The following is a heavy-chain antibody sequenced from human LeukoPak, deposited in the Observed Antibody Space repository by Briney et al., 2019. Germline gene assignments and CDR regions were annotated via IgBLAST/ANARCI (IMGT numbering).Heavy chain of an antibody. CDR2: VAWDGGGT. CDR3: VRGHGYNLVDYFDN. CDR1: GFNFDDYT. Sequence: PGGSLRLSCAASGFNFDDYTMHWVRQAPGKGLEWVSLVAWDGGGTFFADSVKGRFTVSRDNSKNSLSLYMNSLTTDDTALYYCVRGHGYNLVDYFDNWGQGTLVTVSS. D-gene: IGHD5-24*01. V-gene: IGHV3-43*01. J-gene: IGHJ4*02.